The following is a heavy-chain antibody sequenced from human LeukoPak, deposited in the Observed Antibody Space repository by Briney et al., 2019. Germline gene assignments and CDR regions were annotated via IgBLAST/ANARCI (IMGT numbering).Heavy chain of an antibody. J-gene: IGHJ4*02. Sequence: GGSLRLSCAASGFTVSSNYMSWVRQAPGKGLEWVGRIKSKTDGGTTDYAAPVKGRFTISRDDSKNTLYLQMNSLKTEDTAVYYCTTAFDDSSDYWGQGTLVTVSS. V-gene: IGHV3-15*01. CDR1: GFTVSSNY. D-gene: IGHD3-22*01. CDR3: TTAFDDSSDY. CDR2: IKSKTDGGTT.